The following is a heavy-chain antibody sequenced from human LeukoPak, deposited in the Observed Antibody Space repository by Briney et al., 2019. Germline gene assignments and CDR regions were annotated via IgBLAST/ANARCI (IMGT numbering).Heavy chain of an antibody. D-gene: IGHD2-2*01. V-gene: IGHV3-73*01. CDR3: TGSHCSSTSCYVF. CDR1: GFTFSGSA. Sequence: GGSLRLSCAASGFTFSGSAMHWVPQASGKGLEWVGRIRSKANSYATAYAASVKGRFTISRDDSKNTAYLQMNSLKTEDTAVYYCTGSHCSSTSCYVFWGQGTLVTVSS. J-gene: IGHJ4*02. CDR2: IRSKANSYAT.